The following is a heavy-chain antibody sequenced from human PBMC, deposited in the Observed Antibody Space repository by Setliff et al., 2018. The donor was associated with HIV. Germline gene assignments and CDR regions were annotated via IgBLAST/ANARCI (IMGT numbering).Heavy chain of an antibody. D-gene: IGHD3-22*01. CDR3: ARGTYYYDSSGYFNYYYGMDV. CDR1: GGSISSYY. CDR2: IYYSGST. V-gene: IGHV4-59*01. Sequence: SETLSLTCTVSGGSISSYYWSWIRQPPGKGLEWIGYIYYSGSTNYNPSLKSRDTISVDTSKNQFSLKLSSVTAADTAVYYCARGTYYYDSSGYFNYYYGMDVWGQGTTVTVSS. J-gene: IGHJ6*02.